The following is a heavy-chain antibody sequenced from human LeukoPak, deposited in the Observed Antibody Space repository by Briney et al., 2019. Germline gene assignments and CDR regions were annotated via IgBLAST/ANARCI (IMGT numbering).Heavy chain of an antibody. CDR2: IAYDGSNK. CDR3: ARGWHYTDY. V-gene: IGHV3-30*03. D-gene: IGHD6-19*01. J-gene: IGHJ4*02. CDR1: GFTFRSYG. Sequence: GGSLRLSCAASGFTFRSYGMHWVRQAPGKGLEWVAVIAYDGSNKDYADSVKGRFTISRDVSKNTLYLQMNSLRPEDTAVYYCARGWHYTDYWGQGTLVTVSS.